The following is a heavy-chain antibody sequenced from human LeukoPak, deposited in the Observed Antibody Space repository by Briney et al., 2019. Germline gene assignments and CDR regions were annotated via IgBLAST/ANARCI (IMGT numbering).Heavy chain of an antibody. V-gene: IGHV1-46*01. D-gene: IGHD6-13*01. J-gene: IGHJ3*02. CDR3: AREGTADAFDI. Sequence: ASVKVSCKASGYTFTSYYMHWVRQAPGQGLEWMGIVNPSGGSTSYAQKFQGRVTMTRDTSTSTVYMELSSLRSEDTAVYYCAREGTADAFDIWGQGTMVTVSS. CDR1: GYTFTSYY. CDR2: VNPSGGST.